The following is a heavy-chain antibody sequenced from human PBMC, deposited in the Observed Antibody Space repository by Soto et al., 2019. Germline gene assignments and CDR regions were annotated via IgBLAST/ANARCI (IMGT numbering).Heavy chain of an antibody. V-gene: IGHV1-69*01. D-gene: IGHD3-22*01. CDR2: IIPIFGTS. Sequence: QVQLVQSGAEVKKPGSSVKVSCKASGGTLSNYALRWVRQAPGQGLEWVGGIIPIFGTSNYAQNFQGRVMITADESTSTAYMELSSLRSEDTAVYYCARAVRTWFYGMDVWCQGTTVTVSS. CDR3: ARAVRTWFYGMDV. J-gene: IGHJ6*02. CDR1: GGTLSNYA.